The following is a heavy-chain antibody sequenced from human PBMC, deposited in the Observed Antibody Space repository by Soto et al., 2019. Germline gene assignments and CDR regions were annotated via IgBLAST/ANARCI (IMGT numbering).Heavy chain of an antibody. CDR1: GFTFSDYS. CDR2: ISTSSTYI. V-gene: IGHV3-21*01. CDR3: ATPRHYFDSSGYYPADYYYGMDV. D-gene: IGHD3-22*01. J-gene: IGHJ6*02. Sequence: EVQLVESGGGLVKPGGSLRLSCAASGFTFSDYSMNWVRQVPGKGLEWVSSISTSSTYIHYADSVKGRFTISRDNDKNSLYLQMNCLRAEDTAVYYCATPRHYFDSSGYYPADYYYGMDVWGQGTTVTVSS.